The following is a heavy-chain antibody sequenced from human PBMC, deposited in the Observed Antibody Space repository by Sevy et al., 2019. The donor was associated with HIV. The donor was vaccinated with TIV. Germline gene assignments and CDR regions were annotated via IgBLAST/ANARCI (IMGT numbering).Heavy chain of an antibody. CDR3: ARDLGSPDAFDI. V-gene: IGHV3-48*03. CDR1: GFTFSNYE. J-gene: IGHJ3*02. Sequence: GGSLRLSCVASGFTFSNYEMNWVRQAPGKWLEWVSYISSSGSSIYYADSVKGRFSISRDNAKNSLFLQVNSLRAEDTAVYYCARDLGSPDAFDIWGQGTMVTVSS. CDR2: ISSSGSSI. D-gene: IGHD1-26*01.